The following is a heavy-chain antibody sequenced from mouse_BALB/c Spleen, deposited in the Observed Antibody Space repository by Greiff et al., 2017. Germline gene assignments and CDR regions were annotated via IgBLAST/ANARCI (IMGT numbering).Heavy chain of an antibody. CDR2: ISYSGST. CDR3: ARNQTGHFDY. CDR1: GYSITSDYA. J-gene: IGHJ2*01. Sequence: EVKLEESGPGLVKPSQSLSLTCTVTGYSITSDYAWNWIRQFPGNKLEWMGYISYSGSTSYNPSLKSRISITRDTSKNQFFLQLNSVTTEDTATYYCARNQTGHFDYWGQGTTLTVSS. D-gene: IGHD3-3*01. V-gene: IGHV3-2*02.